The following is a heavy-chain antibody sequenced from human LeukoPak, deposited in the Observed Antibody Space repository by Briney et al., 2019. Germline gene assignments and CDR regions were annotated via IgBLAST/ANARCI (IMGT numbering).Heavy chain of an antibody. CDR3: ARPAKDLVVVAATYDY. D-gene: IGHD2-15*01. J-gene: IGHJ4*02. Sequence: GGSLRLSCAASGFTFSSYSMNWVRQAPGKGLEWVSSISSSSSYIYYADSVKGRFTISRDNAKNLLYLQMNSLRAEDTAVYYCARPAKDLVVVAATYDYWGQGTLVTVSS. CDR2: ISSSSSYI. CDR1: GFTFSSYS. V-gene: IGHV3-21*01.